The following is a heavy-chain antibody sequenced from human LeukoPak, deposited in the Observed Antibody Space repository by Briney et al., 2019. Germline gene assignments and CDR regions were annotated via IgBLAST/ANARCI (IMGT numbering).Heavy chain of an antibody. Sequence: PGGSLRLSCAAPGFTFSSYAMHWVRQAPGKGLEWVAVISSDGSNEYYADSVKGRFTISRDNSRNTLYLQMNSLRAEDTAVYYCARDQELVVRAPGYYMDVWGKGTTVTVSS. D-gene: IGHD3-10*01. CDR2: ISSDGSNE. CDR3: ARDQELVVRAPGYYMDV. V-gene: IGHV3-30-3*01. CDR1: GFTFSSYA. J-gene: IGHJ6*03.